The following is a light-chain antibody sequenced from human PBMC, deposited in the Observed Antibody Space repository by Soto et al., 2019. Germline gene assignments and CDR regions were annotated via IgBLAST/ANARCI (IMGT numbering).Light chain of an antibody. Sequence: ETVLTQSPATLSLSPGERATLSCRASQSVSSYLAWYQQKPGQAPRLLIYDASNRATGIPARFSGSGSGTDFTLTISSLEPEDFAVYYCQQRTNWPLTFGGGNKVEIK. J-gene: IGKJ4*01. CDR3: QQRTNWPLT. CDR1: QSVSSY. CDR2: DAS. V-gene: IGKV3-11*01.